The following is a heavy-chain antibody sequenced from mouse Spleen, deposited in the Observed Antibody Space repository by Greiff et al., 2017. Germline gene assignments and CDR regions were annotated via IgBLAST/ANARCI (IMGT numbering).Heavy chain of an antibody. Sequence: EVKLVESGGGLVKPGGSLKLSCAASGFTFSDYGMAWVRQAPGKGPEWVAFISNLAYSIYYADTVTGRFTISRENAKNTLYLEMSSLRSEDTAMYYCARHGYNSNYWYFDVWGAGTTVTVSS. CDR3: ARHGYNSNYWYFDV. CDR1: GFTFSDYG. D-gene: IGHD2-5*01. CDR2: ISNLAYSI. J-gene: IGHJ1*01. V-gene: IGHV5-15*04.